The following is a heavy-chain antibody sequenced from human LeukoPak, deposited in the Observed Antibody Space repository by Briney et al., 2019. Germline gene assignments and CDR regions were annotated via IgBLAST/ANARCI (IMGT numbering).Heavy chain of an antibody. CDR1: GGSISSSSYY. Sequence: PSETLSLTCTVSGGSISSSSYYWGWIRQPPGKGLEWIGSIYYSGSTYYNPSLKSRVTISVDTSKNQFSLKLSSVTAADTAVYYCARAQPGIAAAGMINYWGQGTLVTVSS. CDR3: ARAQPGIAAAGMINY. V-gene: IGHV4-39*07. CDR2: IYYSGST. J-gene: IGHJ4*02. D-gene: IGHD6-13*01.